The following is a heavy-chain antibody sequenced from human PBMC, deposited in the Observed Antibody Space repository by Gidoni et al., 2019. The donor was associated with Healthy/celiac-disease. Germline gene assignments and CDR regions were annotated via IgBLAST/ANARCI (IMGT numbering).Heavy chain of an antibody. V-gene: IGHV1-18*01. D-gene: IGHD1-26*01. CDR3: ATAGGSYSDAFDI. Sequence: AYNGNTNYAQKLQGRVTMTTDTSTSTAYMELRSLRSDDTAVYYCATAGGSYSDAFDIWGQGTMVTVSS. J-gene: IGHJ3*02. CDR2: AYNGNT.